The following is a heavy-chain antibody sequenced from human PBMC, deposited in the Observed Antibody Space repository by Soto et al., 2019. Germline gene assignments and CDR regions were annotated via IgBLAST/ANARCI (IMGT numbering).Heavy chain of an antibody. CDR3: ASPYGDKPIYYYYYGMDV. Sequence: GGSLRLSCAASGFTFSSYGMHWVRQAPGKGLEWVAVISYDGSNKYYADSVKGRFTISRDNSKNTLYLQMNSLRAEDTAVYYCASPYGDKPIYYYYYGMDVWGQGTTVTVSS. CDR2: ISYDGSNK. CDR1: GFTFSSYG. J-gene: IGHJ6*02. D-gene: IGHD4-17*01. V-gene: IGHV3-30*03.